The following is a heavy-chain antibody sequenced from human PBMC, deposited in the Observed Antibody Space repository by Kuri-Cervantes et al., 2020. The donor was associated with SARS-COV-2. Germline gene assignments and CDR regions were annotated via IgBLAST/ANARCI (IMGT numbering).Heavy chain of an antibody. Sequence: GESLKISCAASGFTFSDYYMSWIRQAPGKGLEWVSYISSSGSTIYYADSVKGRFTISRDNAKNSLYLQINSLRAEDTAVYYCASNPPLLLLREWGQGTLVTVSS. CDR1: GFTFSDYY. V-gene: IGHV3-11*04. J-gene: IGHJ4*02. CDR3: ASNPPLLLLRE. CDR2: ISSSGSTI. D-gene: IGHD3-10*01.